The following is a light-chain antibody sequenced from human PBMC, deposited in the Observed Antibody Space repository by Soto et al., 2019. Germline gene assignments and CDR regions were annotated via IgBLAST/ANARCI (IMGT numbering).Light chain of an antibody. CDR1: SSNVGGNP. CDR3: QSYDSSLRV. Sequence: QSVLTQPPSASGTPGQRVTISCSGSSSNVGGNPVNWYQHVPTTAPKLLIYDNNQRPSGVPDRFSGSKSGTSASLAITGLQAEDEADYYCQSYDSSLRVFGTGTKVTVL. J-gene: IGLJ1*01. CDR2: DNN. V-gene: IGLV1-44*01.